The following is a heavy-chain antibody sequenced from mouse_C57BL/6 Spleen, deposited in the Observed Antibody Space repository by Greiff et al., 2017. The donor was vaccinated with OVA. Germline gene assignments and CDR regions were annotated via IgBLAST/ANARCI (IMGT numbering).Heavy chain of an antibody. J-gene: IGHJ2*01. Sequence: VQLQQSGPELVKPGASVKISCKASGYAFSSSWMNWVKQRPGKGLEWIGRIYPGDGDTNYNGKFKGKATLTADKSSSTAYMQLSSLTSEDSAVYFCARSGAWDGFDYRGQGTTLTVSS. CDR1: GYAFSSSW. CDR2: IYPGDGDT. CDR3: ARSGAWDGFDY. V-gene: IGHV1-82*01. D-gene: IGHD4-1*01.